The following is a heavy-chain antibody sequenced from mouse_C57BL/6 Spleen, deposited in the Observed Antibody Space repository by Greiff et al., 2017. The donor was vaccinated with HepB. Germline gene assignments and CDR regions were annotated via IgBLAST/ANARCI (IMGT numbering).Heavy chain of an antibody. CDR1: GYTFTSYW. D-gene: IGHD2-4*01. V-gene: IGHV1-55*01. Sequence: VQLQQPGAELVKPGASVKMSCKASGYTFTSYWITWVKQRPGQGLEWIGDMYPGSGSTNYNEKLKSKATLTVDTSSSTAYIQLSSLTSEYSSVYYCARYYDYDYYAMDYWGQGTSVTVSS. J-gene: IGHJ4*01. CDR2: MYPGSGST. CDR3: ARYYDYDYYAMDY.